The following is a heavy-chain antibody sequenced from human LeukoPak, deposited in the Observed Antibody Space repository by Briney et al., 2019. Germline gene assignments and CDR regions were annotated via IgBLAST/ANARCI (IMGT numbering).Heavy chain of an antibody. CDR1: RFTFSSYA. D-gene: IGHD5-24*01. V-gene: IGHV3-23*01. J-gene: IGHJ4*02. Sequence: HAGGSLRLPCAASRFTFSSYAMSWVRQAPGKGLEWVSTISGSGGSTFYADSVKGRFTISRDNSKNTLYLQMNSLRVEDTAVYYCAKEGRSLQTYWGQGTLVTVSS. CDR3: AKEGRSLQTY. CDR2: ISGSGGST.